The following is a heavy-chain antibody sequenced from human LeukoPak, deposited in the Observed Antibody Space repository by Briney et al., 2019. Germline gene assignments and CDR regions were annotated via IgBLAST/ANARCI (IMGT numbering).Heavy chain of an antibody. CDR2: ISAYNGNT. Sequence: ASVKVSCKASGYTFTSYGISWVRQAPGQGLEWMGWISAYNGNTNYAQKFQGRVTITADKSTSTAYMELSSLRSEDTAVYYCARDPPRYYYGSGSYLYYWGQGTLVTVSS. D-gene: IGHD3-10*01. CDR3: ARDPPRYYYGSGSYLYY. J-gene: IGHJ4*02. CDR1: GYTFTSYG. V-gene: IGHV1-18*01.